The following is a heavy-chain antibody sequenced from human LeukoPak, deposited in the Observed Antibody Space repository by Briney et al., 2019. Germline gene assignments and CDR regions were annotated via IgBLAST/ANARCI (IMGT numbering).Heavy chain of an antibody. D-gene: IGHD1-20*01. CDR1: GGSISTYY. CDR3: ARVYDWNDGTFNI. V-gene: IGHV4-59*12. CDR2: IYYSGTT. J-gene: IGHJ3*02. Sequence: SETLSLTCTVSGGSISTYYWSWIRQPPGKGLEWIGYIYYSGTTYYNPSLKSRVTISVDTSKNHFSLKLSSVTAADTAVYYCARVYDWNDGTFNIWGQGTMVTVSS.